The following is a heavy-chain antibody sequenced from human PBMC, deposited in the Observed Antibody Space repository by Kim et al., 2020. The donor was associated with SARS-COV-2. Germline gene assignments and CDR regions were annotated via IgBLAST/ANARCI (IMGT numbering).Heavy chain of an antibody. J-gene: IGHJ3*01. D-gene: IGHD5-12*01. V-gene: IGHV3-23*01. CDR3: AKDSSRQGWLHTR. Sequence: GGSLRLSCAASGFTFSNYAMSRVRQAPGTGPEWVSATSGSGDITFYADSVKGRFTIPRDNSKNTLYRQMNSLKAEDTAVYYCAKDSSRQGWLHTRWGQGTMVTVSS. CDR1: GFTFSNYA. CDR2: TSGSGDIT.